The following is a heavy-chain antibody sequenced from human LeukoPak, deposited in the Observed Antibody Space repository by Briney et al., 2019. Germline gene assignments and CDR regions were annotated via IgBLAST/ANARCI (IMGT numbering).Heavy chain of an antibody. CDR1: GFTFDDYA. D-gene: IGHD6-13*01. Sequence: PGGSLRLSCAASGFTFDDYAMHWVRQAPGKGLEWVSGISWNSGSIGYADSVKGRFTISRDNSKNTLYLQMNSLRAEDTAVYYCANAGRDSSSTISCGMDVWGQGTTVTVSS. CDR3: ANAGRDSSSTISCGMDV. CDR2: ISWNSGSI. V-gene: IGHV3-9*01. J-gene: IGHJ6*02.